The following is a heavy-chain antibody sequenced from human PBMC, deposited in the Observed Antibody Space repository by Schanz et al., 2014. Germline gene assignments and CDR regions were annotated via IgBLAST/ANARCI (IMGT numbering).Heavy chain of an antibody. D-gene: IGHD3-3*01. CDR3: ARGVRIDY. V-gene: IGHV3-74*02. Sequence: EVQLLESGGGLVQPGGSLRLSCAASGFTFSTYWMHWVRQAPGKGLVWVSHINSDGTTTTYADSVKGRFTISRDNAKNSLYLQMNSLTAEDTAVYYCARGVRIDYWGQGTLVTVSA. CDR1: GFTFSTYW. CDR2: INSDGTTT. J-gene: IGHJ4*02.